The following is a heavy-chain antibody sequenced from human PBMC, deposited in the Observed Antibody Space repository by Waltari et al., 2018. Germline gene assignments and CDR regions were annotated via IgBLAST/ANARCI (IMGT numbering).Heavy chain of an antibody. D-gene: IGHD1-26*01. J-gene: IGHJ6*02. CDR2: IYTSGST. CDR1: GGSISRGRYY. Sequence: QVQLQESGPGLVKPSQTLSLTRTVSGGSISRGRYYWSWIRQPAGKGLGWIGYIYTSGSTNYNPSLKSRVTISVDTSKNQFSLKLSSVTAADTAVYYCARVGAIMEVWGQGTTVTVSS. CDR3: ARVGAIMEV. V-gene: IGHV4-61*09.